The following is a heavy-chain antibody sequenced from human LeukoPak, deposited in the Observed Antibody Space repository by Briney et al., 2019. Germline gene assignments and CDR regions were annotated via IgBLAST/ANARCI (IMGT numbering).Heavy chain of an antibody. CDR2: IWYDASNK. V-gene: IGHV3-33*01. D-gene: IGHD5-12*01. J-gene: IGHJ4*02. CDR3: ARVRLRSGYDTIDY. Sequence: AGSLRLSCAASGFTFSSFGIHWVRQAPGKGLEWVAVIWYDASNKYYADSVKGRLTISRDNSKNTLYLQMNSLRDDDTAVYYCARVRLRSGYDTIDYWGQGTLVTVSS. CDR1: GFTFSSFG.